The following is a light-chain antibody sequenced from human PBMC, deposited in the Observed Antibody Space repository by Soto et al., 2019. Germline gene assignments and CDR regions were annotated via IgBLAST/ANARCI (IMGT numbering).Light chain of an antibody. CDR3: QQYGSSPTWT. CDR2: GAS. Sequence: ESGLTQSPGTLSLSPGERATLSFMAIQSVSSNYLAWYQQKPGQAPRLLIYGASTRATGIPDRFSGSGSGTDFTLTISRLEPEDSAVYYCQQYGSSPTWTFGQGTKVDI. V-gene: IGKV3-20*01. CDR1: QSVSSNY. J-gene: IGKJ1*01.